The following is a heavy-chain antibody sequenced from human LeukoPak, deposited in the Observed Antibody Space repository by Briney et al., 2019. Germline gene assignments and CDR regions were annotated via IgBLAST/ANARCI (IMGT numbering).Heavy chain of an antibody. CDR2: ISYDGSNK. CDR1: GFTFSSYP. D-gene: IGHD4-23*01. CDR3: ARARYGGNGYYFDC. Sequence: PGRSLRLSCAASGFTFSSYPMHWVRQAPGKGLEWVAVISYDGSNKYYADSVKGRFTISRDNSKNTLYLQMNSLRAEDTAVYYCARARYGGNGYYFDCWGQGTLVTVSS. J-gene: IGHJ4*02. V-gene: IGHV3-30-3*01.